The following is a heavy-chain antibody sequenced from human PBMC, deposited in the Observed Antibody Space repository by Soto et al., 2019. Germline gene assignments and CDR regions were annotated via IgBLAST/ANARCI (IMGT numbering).Heavy chain of an antibody. CDR1: GYTFSSYG. CDR3: AKAGDPPYYGMDV. V-gene: IGHV1-18*01. Sequence: ASVKVSCKASGYTFSSYGVNWVRQAPGRGLEWVGWVSAYNGDTYYAQNLQGRATLTTDTSTSTAYMDMRSLTSDDTAVYYCAKAGDPPYYGMDVWGQGTTVTVS. CDR2: VSAYNGDT. D-gene: IGHD7-27*01. J-gene: IGHJ6*02.